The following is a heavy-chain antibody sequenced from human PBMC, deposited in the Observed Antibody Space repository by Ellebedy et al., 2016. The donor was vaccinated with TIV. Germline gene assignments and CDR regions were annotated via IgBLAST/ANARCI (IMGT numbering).Heavy chain of an antibody. CDR2: ISAYNGNT. Sequence: ASVKVSXXAPGYIFTSYGISWVRQAPGQGLEWMGWISAYNGNTNYAQKLQGRVTMTTDTSTSTAYMELRSLKSDDTAVYYCARAKQWLVPYYYYGMDVWGQGTTVTVSS. J-gene: IGHJ6*02. V-gene: IGHV1-18*01. CDR3: ARAKQWLVPYYYYGMDV. CDR1: GYIFTSYG. D-gene: IGHD6-19*01.